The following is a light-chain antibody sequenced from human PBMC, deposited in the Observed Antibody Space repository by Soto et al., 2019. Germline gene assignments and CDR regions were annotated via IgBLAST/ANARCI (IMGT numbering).Light chain of an antibody. CDR2: GAS. CDR1: QSVSSSY. J-gene: IGKJ1*01. V-gene: IGKV3-20*01. Sequence: EIVLTQSPGTLSLSPGERATLSCRASQSVSSSYLAWYQQKPGQAPRLLIYGASFRATGIPDRFSGSGSGTDFTLTIRRLEPEDFAVYYCQQYGRSPRTFGQGTKVEIK. CDR3: QQYGRSPRT.